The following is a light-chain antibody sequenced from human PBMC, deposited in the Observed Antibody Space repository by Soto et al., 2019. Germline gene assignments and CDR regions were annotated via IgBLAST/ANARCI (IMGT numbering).Light chain of an antibody. Sequence: EMVMTQSPATLSVSPGERATLSRRASQSVSSNLAWYQQKPGQAPRLLIYGASTRATGIPARFSGSGSGTEFTLTISSLQSEDFVVYYCQQYNNWLWTFGQGTKVEIK. V-gene: IGKV3-15*01. CDR1: QSVSSN. CDR2: GAS. CDR3: QQYNNWLWT. J-gene: IGKJ1*01.